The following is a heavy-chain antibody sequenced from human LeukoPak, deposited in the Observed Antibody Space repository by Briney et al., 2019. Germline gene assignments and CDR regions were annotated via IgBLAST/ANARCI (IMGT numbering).Heavy chain of an antibody. CDR3: ARSPVPHCSGGSCYYMDV. J-gene: IGHJ6*03. CDR1: GGTFSSYA. Sequence: ASVKVSCKASGGTFSSYAISWVRQAPGQGLEWMGGIIPIFGTANYAQKFQGRVTITTDESTSTAYMELSSLRSEDTAVYYCARSPVPHCSGGSCYYMDVWGKGTTVTVSS. V-gene: IGHV1-69*05. D-gene: IGHD2-15*01. CDR2: IIPIFGTA.